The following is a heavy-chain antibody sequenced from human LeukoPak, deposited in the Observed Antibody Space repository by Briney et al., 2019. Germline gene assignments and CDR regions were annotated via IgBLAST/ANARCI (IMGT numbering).Heavy chain of an antibody. J-gene: IGHJ6*03. CDR3: AREAPAHYYMDV. Sequence: PGRSLRLSCAASGFTFSSYAMHWVRQAPGKGLEWVAVISYDGSNKYYADSVKGRFTISRDNSKNTLYLQMNSLRAEDTAVYYCAREAPAHYYMDVWGKGTTVTVSS. CDR1: GFTFSSYA. CDR2: ISYDGSNK. V-gene: IGHV3-30-3*01.